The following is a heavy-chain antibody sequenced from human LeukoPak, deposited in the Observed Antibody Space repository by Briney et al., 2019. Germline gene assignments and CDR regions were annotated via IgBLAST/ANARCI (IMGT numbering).Heavy chain of an antibody. CDR1: GGSFSGYY. Sequence: SETLSFTCAVYGGSFSGYYWSWIRQPPGKGLEWIGEINHSGSTNYNPSLKSRVTISVDTSKNQFSLKLSSVTAADTAVYYCARGVSSSWLYYYGMDVWGQGTTVTVSS. V-gene: IGHV4-34*01. CDR3: ARGVSSSWLYYYGMDV. D-gene: IGHD6-13*01. CDR2: INHSGST. J-gene: IGHJ6*02.